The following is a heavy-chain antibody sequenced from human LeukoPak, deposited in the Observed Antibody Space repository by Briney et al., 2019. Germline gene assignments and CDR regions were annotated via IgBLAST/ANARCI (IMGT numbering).Heavy chain of an antibody. CDR2: IYSGGDT. J-gene: IGHJ4*02. Sequence: GPLRLSCAASGFSVSSNYMSWVRQAPGKGLEWVSVIYSGGDTSYADSVKGRFTISRDNSKNTLFLQMNSLRAEDTAVYYCARDSVADYWGQGTLVTVSA. CDR1: GFSVSSNY. V-gene: IGHV3-66*01. CDR3: ARDSVADY. D-gene: IGHD6-19*01.